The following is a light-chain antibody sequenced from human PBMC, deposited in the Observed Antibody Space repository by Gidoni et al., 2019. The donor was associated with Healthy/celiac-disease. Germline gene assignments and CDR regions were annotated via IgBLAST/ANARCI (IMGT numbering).Light chain of an antibody. CDR1: QSVLYSSNNTNY. CDR3: QQYYSTQWT. CDR2: WAS. Sequence: DIVMPQSPDSLAVSLGERATINCKSSQSVLYSSNNTNYLAWYQQKPGQPPKLLIYWASTRESGVPDRFSGSGSGTDFTLTISSLQAEDVAVYYCQQYYSTQWTFGQGTKVEIK. V-gene: IGKV4-1*01. J-gene: IGKJ1*01.